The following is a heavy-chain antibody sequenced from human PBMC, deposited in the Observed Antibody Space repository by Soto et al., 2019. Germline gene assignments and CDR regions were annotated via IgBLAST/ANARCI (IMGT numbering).Heavy chain of an antibody. D-gene: IGHD6-19*01. CDR2: INAGNGNT. Sequence: ASVKVSCKASGYTFTSYAMHWARQAPGQRLEWMGWINAGNGNTKYSQKFQGRVTITRDTSASTAYMELSSLRSEDTAVYYCARERTVAGNDYWGQGTLVTVPS. CDR1: GYTFTSYA. CDR3: ARERTVAGNDY. V-gene: IGHV1-3*01. J-gene: IGHJ4*02.